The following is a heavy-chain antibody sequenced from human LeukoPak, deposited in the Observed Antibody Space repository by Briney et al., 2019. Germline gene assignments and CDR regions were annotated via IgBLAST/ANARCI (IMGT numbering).Heavy chain of an antibody. CDR3: ARVPSRVEGYWFDP. CDR2: IYNSGST. J-gene: IGHJ5*02. V-gene: IGHV4-59*01. CDR1: GGSISSYY. Sequence: SETLSLTCTVSGGSISSYYWSWNRQPPGKGLEWIGSIYNSGSTYYNPSLKSRVTISVDTSKNQLSLKLSSVTAADTAVYYCARVPSRVEGYWFDPWGQGTLVTVSS. D-gene: IGHD1-1*01.